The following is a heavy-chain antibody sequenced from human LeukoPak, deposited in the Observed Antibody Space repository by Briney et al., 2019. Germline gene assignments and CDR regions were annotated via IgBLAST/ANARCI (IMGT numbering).Heavy chain of an antibody. V-gene: IGHV4-38-2*01. CDR2: IYHTGSI. J-gene: IGHJ4*02. CDR3: ARPSFGAPDFDY. Sequence: SETLSLXCAVSGYSISSGYYWGWIRQPPGRGLEWIGSIYHTGSIYYNPSLKSRVTISVDTSKNQFSLKLSSVTSADTAVYSCARPSFGAPDFDYWGQGTLVTVSS. D-gene: IGHD3-3*01. CDR1: GYSISSGYY.